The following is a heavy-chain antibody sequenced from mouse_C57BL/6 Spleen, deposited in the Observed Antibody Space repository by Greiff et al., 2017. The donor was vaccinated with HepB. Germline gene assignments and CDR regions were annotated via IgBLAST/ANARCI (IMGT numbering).Heavy chain of an antibody. D-gene: IGHD1-1*01. CDR2: ISSGGDYI. J-gene: IGHJ2*01. V-gene: IGHV5-9-1*02. CDR3: TRALSYYYGTQYYFDY. Sequence: DVMLVESGEGLVKPGGSLKLSCAASGFTFSSYAMSWVRQTPEKRLEWVAYISSGGDYIYYADTVKGRFTISRDNARNTLYLQMSSLKSEDTAMYYCTRALSYYYGTQYYFDYWGQGTTLTVSS. CDR1: GFTFSSYA.